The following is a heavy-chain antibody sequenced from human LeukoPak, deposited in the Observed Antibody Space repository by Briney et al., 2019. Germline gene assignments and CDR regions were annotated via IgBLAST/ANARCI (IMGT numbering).Heavy chain of an antibody. CDR3: ARDDGSGSYYPDYYYYGMDV. CDR2: IYYSWST. Sequence: SQTLSLTCTVTGGTLRSGDCYWRWIREPPGKGLEGIGYIYYSWSTYYNPSLKSRVTISVDTSKNQFSLKPSSVTAADTAVYYCARDDGSGSYYPDYYYYGMDVWGKGTTVTVSS. J-gene: IGHJ6*04. CDR1: GGTLRSGDCY. D-gene: IGHD3-10*01. V-gene: IGHV4-30-4*01.